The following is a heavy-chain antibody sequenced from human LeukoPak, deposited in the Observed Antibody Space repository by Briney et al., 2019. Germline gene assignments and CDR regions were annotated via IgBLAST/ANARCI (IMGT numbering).Heavy chain of an antibody. Sequence: ASVKVSCKASGYTFTGSYLHWVRQAPGQGLEWMGWLNPNSGDTKDALKFQGRVTMTRDTSINTAYMELSRLTSDDTAVYYCAKPPATGYCSGGSCYAYWGQGTLVTVSS. CDR3: AKPPATGYCSGGSCYAY. J-gene: IGHJ4*02. D-gene: IGHD2-15*01. CDR1: GYTFTGSY. V-gene: IGHV1-2*02. CDR2: LNPNSGDT.